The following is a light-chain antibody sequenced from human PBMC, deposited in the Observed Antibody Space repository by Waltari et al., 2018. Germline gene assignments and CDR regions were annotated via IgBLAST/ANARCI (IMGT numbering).Light chain of an antibody. V-gene: IGKV4-1*01. Sequence: DIVMTQSPDSLAVSLGERATVNCKSSQSLLWSSNRLAWYQQKPGQPPRLLIYWASTRESGVPDRFSGNGSGTVFTLTISSLQAEDVAVYYCQQYYTTPLTFGGGTKVEIK. CDR1: QSLLWSSNR. J-gene: IGKJ4*01. CDR3: QQYYTTPLT. CDR2: WAS.